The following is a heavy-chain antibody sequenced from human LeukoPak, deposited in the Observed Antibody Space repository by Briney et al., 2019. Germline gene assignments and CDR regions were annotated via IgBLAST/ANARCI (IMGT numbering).Heavy chain of an antibody. D-gene: IGHD5-18*01. CDR2: IYYSGST. Sequence: SETLSLTCTVSGGPIISYYWSWIRQPPGKGLEWIGYIYYSGSTNYNPSLKSRVTISVDTSKNQFSLKLSSVTAADTAVYYCARGAMAPYYFDYWGQGTLVTVSS. V-gene: IGHV4-59*01. J-gene: IGHJ4*02. CDR1: GGPIISYY. CDR3: ARGAMAPYYFDY.